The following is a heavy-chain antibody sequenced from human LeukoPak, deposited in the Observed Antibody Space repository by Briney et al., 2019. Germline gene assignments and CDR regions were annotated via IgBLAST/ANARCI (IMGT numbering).Heavy chain of an antibody. CDR1: GFTVSSNY. Sequence: GGSLRLSCAASGFTVSSNYMSWVRQAPGKGLEWVSVIYSGGSTYYADSVKGRFTISRDNSKNTLYLQMNSLRAEDTAVYYCATLQVVPAAKDAFDIWGQGTMVTVSS. D-gene: IGHD2-2*01. CDR3: ATLQVVPAAKDAFDI. V-gene: IGHV3-53*01. J-gene: IGHJ3*02. CDR2: IYSGGST.